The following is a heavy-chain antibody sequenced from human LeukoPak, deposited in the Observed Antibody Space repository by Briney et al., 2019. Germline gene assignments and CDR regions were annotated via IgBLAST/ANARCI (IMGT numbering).Heavy chain of an antibody. D-gene: IGHD4-17*01. Sequence: PSETLSLTCTVSGGSISSGGYYWSWIRQHPGKGLEWIGYIYYSGSTYYNPSLKSRVTISVDTSKNQFSLKLSSVTAADTAVYYCARAYGDYGPRGFDYWGQGTLVTVSS. CDR1: GGSISSGGYY. J-gene: IGHJ4*02. CDR2: IYYSGST. CDR3: ARAYGDYGPRGFDY. V-gene: IGHV4-31*03.